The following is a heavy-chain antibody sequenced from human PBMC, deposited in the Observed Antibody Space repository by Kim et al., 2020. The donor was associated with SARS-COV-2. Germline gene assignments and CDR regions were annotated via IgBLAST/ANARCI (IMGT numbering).Heavy chain of an antibody. CDR1: GGSFSGYY. CDR2: INHSGST. V-gene: IGHV4-34*01. CDR3: ASSDIIGSQLWFGERASDAFDI. D-gene: IGHD3-10*01. Sequence: SETLSLTCAVYGGSFSGYYWSWIRQPPGKGLEWIGEINHSGSTNYNPSLKSRVTISVDTSKNQFSLKLSSVTAADTAVYYCASSDIIGSQLWFGERASDAFDIWGQGTMVTVSS. J-gene: IGHJ3*02.